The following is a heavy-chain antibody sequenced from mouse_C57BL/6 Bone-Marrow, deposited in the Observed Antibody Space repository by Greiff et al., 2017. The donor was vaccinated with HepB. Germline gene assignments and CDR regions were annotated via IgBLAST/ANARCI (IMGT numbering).Heavy chain of an antibody. CDR3: AREGVVTTGYYYAMDY. CDR1: GFSLTSYG. CDR2: IWSGGST. J-gene: IGHJ4*01. V-gene: IGHV2-2*01. D-gene: IGHD2-2*01. Sequence: QVQLQQSGPGLVQPSQSLSITCTVSGFSLTSYGVHWVRQSPGKGLEWLGVIWSGGSTDYNAAFISRLSISKDNSKSQVFFKMNSLQADDTAIYYCAREGVVTTGYYYAMDYWGQGTSVTVSS.